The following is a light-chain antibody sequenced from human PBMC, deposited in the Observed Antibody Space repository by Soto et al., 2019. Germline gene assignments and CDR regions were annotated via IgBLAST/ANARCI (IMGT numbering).Light chain of an antibody. Sequence: EIVLTLPPATQSLFQGKTATLSFRASQSVSTYLAWYQQKPGQAPRLLIYDASNRATGIPARSSGSGSWTDFSLTICSLEPEDFAVYYCQHRSNWLAFGGGAKV. V-gene: IGKV3-11*01. CDR1: QSVSTY. CDR3: QHRSNWLA. CDR2: DAS. J-gene: IGKJ4*01.